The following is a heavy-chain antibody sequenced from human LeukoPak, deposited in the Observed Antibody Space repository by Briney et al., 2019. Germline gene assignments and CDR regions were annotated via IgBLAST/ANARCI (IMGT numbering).Heavy chain of an antibody. CDR1: GFTFSSYA. D-gene: IGHD3-9*01. CDR3: ARAEYYDILTGYNYYFDY. J-gene: IGHJ4*02. CDR2: ISYDGSNK. Sequence: GGSLRLSCAASGFTFSSYAMHWVRQAPGKGLEWVAVISYDGSNKYYADSVKGRFTISRDNSKNTLYLQMNSLRAEDTAVYYCARAEYYDILTGYNYYFDYWGQGTLVTVSS. V-gene: IGHV3-30-3*01.